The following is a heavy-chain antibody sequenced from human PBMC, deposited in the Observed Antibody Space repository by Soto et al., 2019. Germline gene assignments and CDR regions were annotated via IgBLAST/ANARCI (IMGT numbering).Heavy chain of an antibody. CDR3: EGEGIAADDGGMYF. D-gene: IGHD6-13*01. J-gene: IGHJ6*02. V-gene: IGHV3-53*02. CDR2: IYGGGST. CDR1: GFTVSSND. Sequence: EVQLLETGGGLIQPGGSLRLSCAASGFTVSSNDMSWVRQAPGKGLEWVSGIYGGGSTYYADSEKGRFTISRDNPKNTLYLQMNSLRAEDKAVYYGEGEGIAADDGGMYFWVQGTTVTVSS.